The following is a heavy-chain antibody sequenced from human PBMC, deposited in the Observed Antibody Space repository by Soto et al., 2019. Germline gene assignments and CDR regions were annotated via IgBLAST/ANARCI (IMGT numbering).Heavy chain of an antibody. CDR2: ISGSGGTT. D-gene: IGHD4-17*01. CDR1: GFTFSSYV. V-gene: IGHV3-23*01. J-gene: IGHJ2*01. Sequence: EVQLLESGGGLVQPGGSLRLSCAASGFTFSSYVMTWVRQGPGKGLEWVSSISGSGGTTYYADSVKGRFTISRDNSCNTLYLQMNSLRAEDTAVDHWARATVTPYWYFELWGRGTQVFVSS. CDR3: ARATVTPYWYFEL.